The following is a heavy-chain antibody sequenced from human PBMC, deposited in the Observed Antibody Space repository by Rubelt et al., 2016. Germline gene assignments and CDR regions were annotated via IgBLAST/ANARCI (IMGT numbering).Heavy chain of an antibody. J-gene: IGHJ4*02. Sequence: QVQVHLLGAGLLRPSETLSLTCDVYDESFRGYFWSWIRQAPGKGLEWLGEINHSDTTKYNPAVKSRVTISVDTPKNQFSRRLTSVTAADTAVYYCVRAVGPSSGFDIWGPGIPVTVSS. CDR2: INHSDTT. CDR1: DESFRGYF. CDR3: VRAVGPSSGFDI. V-gene: IGHV4-34*01. D-gene: IGHD1-26*01.